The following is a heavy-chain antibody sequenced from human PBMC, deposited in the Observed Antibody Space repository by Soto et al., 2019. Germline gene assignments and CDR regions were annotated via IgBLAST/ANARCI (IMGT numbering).Heavy chain of an antibody. Sequence: QVQLVQSGAEVKKPGASVKVSCKASGYTFTSYYMHWVRQAPGQGLEWMGIINPSGGSTSYAQKFQGRVTMTRDTSTSTVYMGLSSLRSEDTAVYYCATSYGSGSYVYYFDYWGQGTLVTVSS. J-gene: IGHJ4*02. CDR3: ATSYGSGSYVYYFDY. CDR2: INPSGGST. D-gene: IGHD3-10*01. CDR1: GYTFTSYY. V-gene: IGHV1-46*01.